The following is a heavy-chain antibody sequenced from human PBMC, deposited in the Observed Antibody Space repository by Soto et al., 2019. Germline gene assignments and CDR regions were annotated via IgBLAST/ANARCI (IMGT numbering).Heavy chain of an antibody. Sequence: LRLSCSASGFTFNTYWMTWVRQAPGKGLEWVANIKQDGSEEYYVDSVKGRFTISRDNAKNSLYLQMKSLRVGDTAEYYCARGRLYLTYWGQGTPVTVSS. CDR1: GFTFNTYW. D-gene: IGHD2-8*01. V-gene: IGHV3-7*03. J-gene: IGHJ4*02. CDR3: ARGRLYLTY. CDR2: IKQDGSEE.